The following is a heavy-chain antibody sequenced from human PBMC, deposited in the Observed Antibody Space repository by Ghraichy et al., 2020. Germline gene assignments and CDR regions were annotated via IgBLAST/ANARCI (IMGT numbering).Heavy chain of an antibody. CDR2: IWYDGSNK. CDR1: GFTFSTYA. J-gene: IGHJ6*02. Sequence: GGSLRLSCAASGFTFSTYAMHWVRQAPGKGLEWVAVIWYDGSNKYYSDSVKGRFTISRDNSKNMLYLQMNSLRAEDTAVYYCARDWKGMVVWGQGTTVTVSS. V-gene: IGHV3-33*01. CDR3: ARDWKGMVV. D-gene: IGHD1-1*01.